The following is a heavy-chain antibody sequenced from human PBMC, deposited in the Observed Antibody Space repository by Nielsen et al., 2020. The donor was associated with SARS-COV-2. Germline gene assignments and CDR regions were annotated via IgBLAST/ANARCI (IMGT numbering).Heavy chain of an antibody. V-gene: IGHV3-20*01. CDR1: GFTFDDYG. J-gene: IGHJ4*02. Sequence: GGSLRLSCAASGFTFDDYGMSWVRQAPGKGLEWVSGINWNGGSTGYADSVKGRFTISRDNAKNSLYLQMNSLRAEDTALYHCAKAQYSSGWYASDYWGQGTLVTVSS. CDR3: AKAQYSSGWYASDY. CDR2: INWNGGST. D-gene: IGHD6-19*01.